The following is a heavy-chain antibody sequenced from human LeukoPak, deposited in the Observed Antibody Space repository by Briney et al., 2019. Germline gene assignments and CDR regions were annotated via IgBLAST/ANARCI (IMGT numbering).Heavy chain of an antibody. CDR2: ISWNSGSI. J-gene: IGHJ4*02. CDR1: GFTFDDYA. CDR3: AKDISSWSYTIGYYFDY. D-gene: IGHD1-26*01. Sequence: GGSLRLSCAASGFTFDDYAMHWVRQAPGKGLEWVTGISWNSGSIGYADSVKGRFTISRDNAKNSLYLQMNSLRAEDMALYYCAKDISSWSYTIGYYFDYWGQRTLVTVSS. V-gene: IGHV3-9*03.